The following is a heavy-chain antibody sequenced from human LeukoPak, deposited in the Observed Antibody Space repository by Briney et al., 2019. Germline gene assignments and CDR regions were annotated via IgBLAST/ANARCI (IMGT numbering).Heavy chain of an antibody. D-gene: IGHD3-3*01. Sequence: ASVKVSCKASGYTFTSYGISWVRQAPGQGLEWMGWISAYNGNTNYAQKLQGRVTMTTDTFTSTAYMELRSLRSDDKAVYYCARVRYDFWSGYYSDYWGQGTLVTVSS. CDR1: GYTFTSYG. J-gene: IGHJ4*02. CDR3: ARVRYDFWSGYYSDY. V-gene: IGHV1-18*01. CDR2: ISAYNGNT.